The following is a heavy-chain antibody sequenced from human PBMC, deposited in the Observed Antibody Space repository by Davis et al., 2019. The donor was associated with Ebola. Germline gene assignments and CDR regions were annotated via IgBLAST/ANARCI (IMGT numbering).Heavy chain of an antibody. V-gene: IGHV1-18*01. CDR1: GGTFSSYG. J-gene: IGHJ6*02. CDR3: ARSPTRRITMVQGVIYYYYGMDV. Sequence: AASVKVSCKASGGTFSSYGISWVRQAPGQGLEWMGWISAYNGNTNYAQKLQGRVTMTTDTSTSTAYMELSSLRSEDTAVYYCARSPTRRITMVQGVIYYYYGMDVWGQGTTVTVSS. D-gene: IGHD3-10*01. CDR2: ISAYNGNT.